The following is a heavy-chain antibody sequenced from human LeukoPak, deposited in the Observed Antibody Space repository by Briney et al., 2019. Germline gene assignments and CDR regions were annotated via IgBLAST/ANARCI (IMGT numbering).Heavy chain of an antibody. V-gene: IGHV1-18*01. CDR2: ISAYNGNT. CDR3: ARRSGSYYYYYYMDV. CDR1: GYTFTSYG. D-gene: IGHD1-26*01. J-gene: IGHJ6*03. Sequence: ASVKVSCKASGYTFTSYGIIWVRQAPGQGLEWMGWISAYNGNTNYAQKLQGGVTMTTDTSTSTAYMELRSLRSDDTAVYYCARRSGSYYYYYYMDVWGKGTTVTVSS.